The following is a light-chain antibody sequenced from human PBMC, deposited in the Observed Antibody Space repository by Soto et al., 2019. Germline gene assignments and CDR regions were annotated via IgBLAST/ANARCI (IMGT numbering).Light chain of an antibody. J-gene: IGLJ1*01. CDR2: EVS. CDR3: SSYAGSNNYV. CDR1: SSDVGGYNS. V-gene: IGLV2-8*01. Sequence: QYALTQPPSASGSPGQSVTISCTGTSSDVGGYNSVSWYQHHPGKAPKLMIYEVSERPSGVPDRFSGSKSANTASLTVSGLQAEDEADYYCSSYAGSNNYVFGPGTKVTVL.